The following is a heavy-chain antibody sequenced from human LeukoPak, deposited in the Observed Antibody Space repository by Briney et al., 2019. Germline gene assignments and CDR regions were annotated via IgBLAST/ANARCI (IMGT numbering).Heavy chain of an antibody. CDR1: GYTFTSYG. CDR3: ARDGQYYYDSSGYYRGIFDY. V-gene: IGHV1-18*01. D-gene: IGHD3-22*01. CDR2: ISAYNGNT. J-gene: IGHJ4*02. Sequence: GASVKVSCKASGYTFTSYGISWVRQAPGQGLEWMGWISAYNGNTNYAQKLQGRVTMTTDTSTSTAYMELRSLRSDDTAVYYCARDGQYYYDSSGYYRGIFDYWGQGTLVTVSS.